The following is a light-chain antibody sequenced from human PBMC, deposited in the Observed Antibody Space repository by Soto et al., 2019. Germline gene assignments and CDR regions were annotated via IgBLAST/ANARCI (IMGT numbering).Light chain of an antibody. J-gene: IGKJ5*01. Sequence: DIVMTQSPLSLPVTPGEPASISCRSSQSLLHSNAYNYLDWYLQKVGQSPQLLIYLGSNRASGVPDRFSGSGSGTDFTLKISRVEAEDVGVYYCMQALQTPITFGQGTRLEIK. CDR3: MQALQTPIT. CDR2: LGS. CDR1: QSLLHSNAYNY. V-gene: IGKV2-28*01.